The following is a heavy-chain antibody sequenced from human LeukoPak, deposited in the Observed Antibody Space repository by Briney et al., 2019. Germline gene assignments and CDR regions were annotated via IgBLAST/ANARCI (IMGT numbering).Heavy chain of an antibody. CDR3: ARGPSGYHNT. Sequence: PGGSLRLSCAASGFTFSSYSMNWVRQAPGKGLESLSYISPSGTDISYADSVKGRFTIFRDNSKNTLYLQMNSLRAEDTAVYYCARGPSGYHNTGGQGTLVTVST. CDR1: GFTFSSYS. V-gene: IGHV3-48*01. J-gene: IGHJ4*02. D-gene: IGHD5-12*01. CDR2: ISPSGTDI.